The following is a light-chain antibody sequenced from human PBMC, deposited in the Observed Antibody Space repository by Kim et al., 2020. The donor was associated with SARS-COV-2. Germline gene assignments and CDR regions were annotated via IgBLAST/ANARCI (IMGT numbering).Light chain of an antibody. CDR3: HQRSNWPP. J-gene: IGKJ4*01. CDR2: DAS. CDR1: QSVSSY. V-gene: IGKV3-11*01. Sequence: EIVLTQSPATLSLSPGERGTLSCRASQSVSSYLGWYQQKPGQAPRLLIYDASNRATGIPANFSGSGSGTDFTLTISSLEPEDFAVYYCHQRSNWPPFGGWTKVDIK.